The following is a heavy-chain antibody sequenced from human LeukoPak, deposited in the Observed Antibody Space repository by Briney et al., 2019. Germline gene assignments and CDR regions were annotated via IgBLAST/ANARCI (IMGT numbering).Heavy chain of an antibody. J-gene: IGHJ4*02. D-gene: IGHD1-26*01. Sequence: GGSLRLSCAASGFTVSGNYMSWVRQAPGKGLEWVSVIYSSGSTYYADSMKGRFTISRDNSKNTLYLQMNSLRVEDTAVYYCARAHYSGNYGDFDYWGQGTLVTVSS. V-gene: IGHV3-53*01. CDR1: GFTVSGNY. CDR3: ARAHYSGNYGDFDY. CDR2: IYSSGST.